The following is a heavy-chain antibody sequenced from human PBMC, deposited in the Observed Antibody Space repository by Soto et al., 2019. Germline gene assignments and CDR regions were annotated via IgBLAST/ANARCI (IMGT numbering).Heavy chain of an antibody. V-gene: IGHV5-51*01. J-gene: IGHJ6*02. Sequence: GESLKISCKGSGYSFTNYWIAWVRQMPGKGLEWMGIIYPGDSDTSYSPSFQGQVTISAVKSISTAYLQWRSLRASDTAMYYCAIPRSGSYRLDYYAMDVWGQGTTVTVSS. CDR2: IYPGDSDT. CDR3: AIPRSGSYRLDYYAMDV. CDR1: GYSFTNYW. D-gene: IGHD3-10*01.